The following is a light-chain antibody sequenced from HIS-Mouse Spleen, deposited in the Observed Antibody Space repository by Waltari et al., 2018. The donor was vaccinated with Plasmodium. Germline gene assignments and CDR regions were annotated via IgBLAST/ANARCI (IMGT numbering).Light chain of an antibody. CDR1: ALPNKY. CDR2: EDS. Sequence: YELTQPPSVSVSPGQTARITCSGAALPNKYAYWYQQKSGQAPVLVIYEDSKRPSGIPERFSGSSSGTMATLTISGAQVEDEADYYCYSTDSSGNHRVFGGGTKLTVL. J-gene: IGLJ3*02. CDR3: YSTDSSGNHRV. V-gene: IGLV3-10*01.